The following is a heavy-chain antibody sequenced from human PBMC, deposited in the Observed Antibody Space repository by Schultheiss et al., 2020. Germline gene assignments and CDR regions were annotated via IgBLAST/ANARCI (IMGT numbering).Heavy chain of an antibody. Sequence: GGSLRLSCAASGFTFDDYAMHWVRQAPGKGLEWVSGISWNSGSIGYADSVKGRFTISRDNAKNSLYLQMNSLRAEDTALYYCAKGPRTDYDFWSGYPDYYGMDVWGQGTTVTVS. J-gene: IGHJ6*02. CDR1: GFTFDDYA. CDR3: AKGPRTDYDFWSGYPDYYGMDV. D-gene: IGHD3-3*01. V-gene: IGHV3-9*01. CDR2: ISWNSGSI.